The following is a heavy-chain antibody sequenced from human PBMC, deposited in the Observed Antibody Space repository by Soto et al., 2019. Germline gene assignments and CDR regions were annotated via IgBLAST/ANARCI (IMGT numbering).Heavy chain of an antibody. Sequence: SVKVSCKAYGGTFSSYAISWVRQAPGQGLEWMGGIIPIFGTANYAQKFQGRVTITADESTSTAYMELSSLRSEDTAVYYCARGRLVWERNVGAFDIWGQGTMVTVSS. J-gene: IGHJ3*02. CDR2: IIPIFGTA. CDR3: ARGRLVWERNVGAFDI. CDR1: GGTFSSYA. V-gene: IGHV1-69*13. D-gene: IGHD1-26*01.